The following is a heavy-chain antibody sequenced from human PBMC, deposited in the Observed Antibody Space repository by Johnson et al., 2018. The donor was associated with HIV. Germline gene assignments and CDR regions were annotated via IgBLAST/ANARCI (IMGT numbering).Heavy chain of an antibody. J-gene: IGHJ3*02. CDR2: IPYDGSNK. CDR3: ARDRITYYDFWSGSGGAFDI. CDR1: GFSFSGSA. V-gene: IGHV3-30*04. D-gene: IGHD3-3*01. Sequence: QVQLVESGGGVVQPGRSLRLSCAASGFSFSGSAMHWVRQAPGKGLEWVAGIPYDGSNKYYADSVKGRFTIYRDNSKNTLYLQVNSLRPEDTAIYYCARDRITYYDFWSGSGGAFDIWGQGTMVTVSS.